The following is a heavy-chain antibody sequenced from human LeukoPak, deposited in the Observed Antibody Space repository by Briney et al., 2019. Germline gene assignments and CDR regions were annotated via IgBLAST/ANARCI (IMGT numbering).Heavy chain of an antibody. D-gene: IGHD1-26*01. CDR2: IYSGGGT. CDR3: ARGGGFDSRRYYFDF. Sequence: QPGGSLRVSCAASGFSVSSNYMNWVRQAPGKGLEWVSVIYSGGGTYYADSVKGRFTISRDNSRNTLYLQMNSLRADDTAVYYCARGGGFDSRRYYFDFWGQGTLVTVSS. CDR1: GFSVSSNY. V-gene: IGHV3-66*01. J-gene: IGHJ4*02.